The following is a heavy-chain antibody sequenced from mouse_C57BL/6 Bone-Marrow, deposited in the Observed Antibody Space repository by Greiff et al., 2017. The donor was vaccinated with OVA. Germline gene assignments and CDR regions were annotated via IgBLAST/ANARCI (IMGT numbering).Heavy chain of an antibody. J-gene: IGHJ4*01. Sequence: VQLQQPGAELVKPGASVKMSCKASGYTFTSYWITWVKQRPGQGLEWIGDIYPGSGSTNYNEKFKSKATLTVDTSSSTAYMQLSSLTSEDSAVYYCARSEGWLRRTYYYAMDYWGQGTSVTVSS. D-gene: IGHD2-2*01. V-gene: IGHV1-55*01. CDR1: GYTFTSYW. CDR2: IYPGSGST. CDR3: ARSEGWLRRTYYYAMDY.